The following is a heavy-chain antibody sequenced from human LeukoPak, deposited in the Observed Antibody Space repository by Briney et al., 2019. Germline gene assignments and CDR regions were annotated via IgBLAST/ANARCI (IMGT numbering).Heavy chain of an antibody. CDR3: ARGRTFDN. J-gene: IGHJ4*02. Sequence: PSESLSLTCTVSGGSISSYYWSWIRQPPGKGLEWIGNIYVRGSTKYNPSLKSRVTISVDTSKNQFSLRLSSVTAADTAVYYCARGRTFDNWGQGTLGT. CDR1: GGSISSYY. V-gene: IGHV4-59*01. CDR2: IYVRGST.